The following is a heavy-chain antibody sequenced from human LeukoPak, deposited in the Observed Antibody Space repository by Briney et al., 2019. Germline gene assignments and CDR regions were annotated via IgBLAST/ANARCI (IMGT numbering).Heavy chain of an antibody. J-gene: IGHJ4*02. CDR2: ISGSGGST. CDR3: AKEYTFGELLSIDDY. V-gene: IGHV3-23*01. CDR1: GFTFSSYA. Sequence: GGSLRLSCAASGFTFSSYAMGWVRQAPGKGLEWVSAISGSGGSTYYADSVKGRFTISRDNSKNTLYLQMNSLRAEDTAVYYCAKEYTFGELLSIDDYWGQGTLVTVSS. D-gene: IGHD3-10*01.